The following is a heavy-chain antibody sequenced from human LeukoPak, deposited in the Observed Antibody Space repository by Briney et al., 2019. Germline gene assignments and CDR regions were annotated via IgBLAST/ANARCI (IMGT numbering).Heavy chain of an antibody. V-gene: IGHV3-7*03. D-gene: IGHD5-12*01. CDR2: IKQDGSEK. CDR1: GFTFSSYW. Sequence: PGGSLRLSCAASGFTFSSYWMSWVRQAPGKGLEWVANIKQDGSEKYYVDSVKGRFTISRDNAKNSLYLQMNSLRVDDMAVYYCVAGRGWLPDYWGQGTLVTVSS. J-gene: IGHJ4*02. CDR3: VAGRGWLPDY.